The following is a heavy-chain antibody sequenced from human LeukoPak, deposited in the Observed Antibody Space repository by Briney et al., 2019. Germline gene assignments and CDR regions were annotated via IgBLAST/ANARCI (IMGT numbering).Heavy chain of an antibody. CDR1: GFTFSSYS. D-gene: IGHD3-22*01. J-gene: IGHJ1*01. V-gene: IGHV3-74*01. CDR3: AKESDSSGYYYEYFQH. Sequence: GGSLRLSCAASGFTFSSYSMNWVRQAPGKGLVWVSRINSDGSSTYYADSVKGRFTISRDNSKNTLYLQMNSLRAEDTAVYYCAKESDSSGYYYEYFQHWGQGTLVTVSS. CDR2: INSDGSST.